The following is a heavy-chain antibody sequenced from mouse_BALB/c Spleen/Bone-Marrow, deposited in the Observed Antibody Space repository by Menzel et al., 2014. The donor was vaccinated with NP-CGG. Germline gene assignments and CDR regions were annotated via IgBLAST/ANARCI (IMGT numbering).Heavy chain of an antibody. CDR3: ARYWDAY. J-gene: IGHJ3*01. CDR1: DYTFTSYW. CDR2: IDPGTAYT. D-gene: IGHD4-1*01. Sequence: VKLQESGAELAKPGASVKMSCKVSDYTFTSYWIHWVKQRPGQGLEWIGYIDPGTAYTGYSQKFKDKATLTADKSSSTAYMQLSSLTSEDSAVYYCARYWDAYWGQGTLVTVSA. V-gene: IGHV1-7*01.